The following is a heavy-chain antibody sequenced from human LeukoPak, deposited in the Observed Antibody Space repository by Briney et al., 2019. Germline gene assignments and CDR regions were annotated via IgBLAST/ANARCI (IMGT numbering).Heavy chain of an antibody. CDR2: ISASGGST. CDR1: GFTFSSSA. Sequence: GGSLRLSCAASGFTFSSSAMSWVRQVPGKGLEWVSGISASGGSTYYADSVKGRFTVSRDNSKNTLFLQMNSLRAEDTAVYYCAKDGGLWVSAHWGDSWGRGTLVTVSS. V-gene: IGHV3-23*01. J-gene: IGHJ4*02. D-gene: IGHD7-27*01. CDR3: AKDGGLWVSAHWGDS.